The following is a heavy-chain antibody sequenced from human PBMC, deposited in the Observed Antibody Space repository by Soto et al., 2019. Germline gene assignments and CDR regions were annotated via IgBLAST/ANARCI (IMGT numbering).Heavy chain of an antibody. J-gene: IGHJ4*02. D-gene: IGHD2-2*01. CDR3: VKGNQLLRYYFEY. Sequence: SLRLSCSASGFTFSNFAMHWVRQAPGKGLEYVSGITSNGDNTYHADSVQGRFTISRDNSKSTLYLQMTSLRVEDMAVYYCVKGNQLLRYYFEYWGRGALVTVSS. CDR2: ITSNGDNT. CDR1: GFTFSNFA. V-gene: IGHV3-64D*06.